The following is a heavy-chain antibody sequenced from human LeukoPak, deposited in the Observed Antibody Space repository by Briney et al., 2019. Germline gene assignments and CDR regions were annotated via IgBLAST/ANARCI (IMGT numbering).Heavy chain of an antibody. CDR3: AKDRLYSRSWNYLDD. Sequence: QSGGSLRLSCAASGFIFSNYAMGWVRQAPGKGLEWVSGISGSDGRTDYVDSVKGRFTISRDNSKNTLYLQMNSLRAEDAAVYYCAKDRLYSRSWNYLDDWGPGTLVTVSS. CDR1: GFIFSNYA. CDR2: ISGSDGRT. V-gene: IGHV3-23*01. J-gene: IGHJ4*02. D-gene: IGHD6-13*01.